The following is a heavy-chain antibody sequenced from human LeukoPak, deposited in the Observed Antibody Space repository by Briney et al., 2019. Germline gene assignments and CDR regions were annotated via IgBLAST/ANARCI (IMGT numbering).Heavy chain of an antibody. CDR1: GLNFSVYY. Sequence: PGGSLRLSCAASGLNFSVYYMTWIRQAPGNGLEAPGNGLEWLSHISKTGTTIYYADSVKGRFTISRGNAKNSLYLHMNSLRADDTAVYYCVAGVALDYWGQGALVTASS. J-gene: IGHJ4*02. V-gene: IGHV3-11*01. D-gene: IGHD3-3*01. CDR2: ISKTGTTI. CDR3: VAGVALDY.